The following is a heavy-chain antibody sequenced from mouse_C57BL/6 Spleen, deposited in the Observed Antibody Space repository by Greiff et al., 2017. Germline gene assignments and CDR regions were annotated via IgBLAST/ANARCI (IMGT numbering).Heavy chain of an antibody. CDR1: GYTFTSYW. D-gene: IGHD1-1*01. Sequence: VQLQQSGTVLARPGASVKMSCKTSGYTFTSYWMHWVKQRPGQGLEWIGAIYPGNSDTSYNQKFKGKAKLTAVTSASTAYMELSSLTNEDSAVYYCTRWDSYGSSPYYFDYWGQGTTLTVSS. CDR3: TRWDSYGSSPYYFDY. V-gene: IGHV1-5*01. CDR2: IYPGNSDT. J-gene: IGHJ2*01.